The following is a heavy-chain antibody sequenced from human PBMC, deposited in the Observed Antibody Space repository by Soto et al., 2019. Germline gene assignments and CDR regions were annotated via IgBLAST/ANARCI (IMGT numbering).Heavy chain of an antibody. CDR2: ISYDGSNK. V-gene: IGHV3-30*18. Sequence: QVQLVESGGGVVQPGRSLRLSCAASGFTFSSYGMHWVRQAPGKGLEWVAVISYDGSNKYYADSVKGRFTISRDNSKNTLYLQKISRSAEDTAVYYCAKDERYCSGGSCYASGWCDPWGQGTLVTFSS. CDR3: AKDERYCSGGSCYASGWCDP. D-gene: IGHD2-15*01. CDR1: GFTFSSYG. J-gene: IGHJ5*02.